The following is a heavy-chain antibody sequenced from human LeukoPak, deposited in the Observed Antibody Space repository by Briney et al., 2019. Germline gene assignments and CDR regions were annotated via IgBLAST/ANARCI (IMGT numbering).Heavy chain of an antibody. D-gene: IGHD6-6*01. Sequence: GGSLRLSCAASGFTFSRFGMHWVRQAPGKGLEWVAIIWYDGNDKYYGDSVKGRFTISRDNSKNTVYLQMNSLRAEDTAVYYCATDRGTTSSAGYYFEYWGQGTLLTVSS. CDR1: GFTFSRFG. V-gene: IGHV3-33*03. CDR2: IWYDGNDK. CDR3: ATDRGTTSSAGYYFEY. J-gene: IGHJ4*02.